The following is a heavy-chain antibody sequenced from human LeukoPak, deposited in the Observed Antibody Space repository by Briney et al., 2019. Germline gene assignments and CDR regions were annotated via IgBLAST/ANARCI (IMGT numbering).Heavy chain of an antibody. CDR2: INHSGST. D-gene: IGHD2-15*01. J-gene: IGHJ4*02. V-gene: IGHV4-34*01. CDR1: GGSFSGYY. CDR3: ARGDDPWCYFDY. Sequence: SETLSLTCAVYGGSFSGYYWSWIRQPPGKGLEWIGEINHSGSTNYNPSLKSRVTISVDTSKNQFSLKLSSVTAADTAVYYCARGDDPWCYFDYWGQGTLVTVSS.